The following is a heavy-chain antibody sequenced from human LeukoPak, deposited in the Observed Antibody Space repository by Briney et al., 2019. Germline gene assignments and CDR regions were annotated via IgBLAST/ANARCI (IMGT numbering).Heavy chain of an antibody. Sequence: GGSLRLSCAASGFTFSSYGMHWVRQAPGKGLEWVAVIWYDGSNKYYADSVKGRFTISRDNSKNTLYLQMNSLRAEDTAVYYCARVAAGYSVNYFDYWGQGTLVTVSS. CDR3: ARVAAGYSVNYFDY. CDR1: GFTFSSYG. J-gene: IGHJ4*02. V-gene: IGHV3-33*01. CDR2: IWYDGSNK. D-gene: IGHD4-23*01.